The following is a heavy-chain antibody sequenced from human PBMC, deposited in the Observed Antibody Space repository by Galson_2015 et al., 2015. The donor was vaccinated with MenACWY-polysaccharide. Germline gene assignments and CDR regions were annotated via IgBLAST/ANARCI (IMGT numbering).Heavy chain of an antibody. J-gene: IGHJ4*02. Sequence: SLRLSCAASGFTFSSYRMNWVRQAPGKGLEWVSSISSSSYIYYADSVKGRFTISRDNAKNSLYLQMNSLRAEDTAVYYCARDSYGDYHFDYWGQGTLVTVSS. CDR3: ARDSYGDYHFDY. CDR1: GFTFSSYR. CDR2: ISSSSYI. V-gene: IGHV3-21*01. D-gene: IGHD4-17*01.